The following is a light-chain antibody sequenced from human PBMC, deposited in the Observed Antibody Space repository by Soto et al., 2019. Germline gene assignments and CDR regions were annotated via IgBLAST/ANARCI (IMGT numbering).Light chain of an antibody. CDR3: QQYNHWTWT. CDR2: GAS. V-gene: IGKV3-15*01. Sequence: EILMTQSPVTLSLSPGGIATLSLRASQSISDTLAWCQQNPGQAPRILIHGASTRAPGFPARLSGRGHGTDLTITTSSMKYEDFEVHERQQYNHWTWTFGQGTKVDIK. CDR1: QSISDT. J-gene: IGKJ1*01.